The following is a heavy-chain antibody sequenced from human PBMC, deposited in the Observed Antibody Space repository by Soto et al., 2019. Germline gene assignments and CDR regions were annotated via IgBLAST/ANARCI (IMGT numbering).Heavy chain of an antibody. D-gene: IGHD3-22*01. CDR1: GFSFNKYS. V-gene: IGHV3-21*06. Sequence: EVRLVESVGGLVKPGGSLRLSCAASGFSFNKYSMNWVRQAPGKGLEWVSSITSKTGDQYYADSVKGRFIISRDNTKNSLSLQVTSLRDDDTAVYYCARDLMPNDRGLGDLAYWGQGTLVTVSS. CDR2: ITSKTGDQ. CDR3: ARDLMPNDRGLGDLAY. J-gene: IGHJ4*02.